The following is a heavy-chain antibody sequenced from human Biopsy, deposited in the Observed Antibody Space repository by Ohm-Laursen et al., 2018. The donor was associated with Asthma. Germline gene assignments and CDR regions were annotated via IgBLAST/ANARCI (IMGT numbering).Heavy chain of an antibody. CDR3: ARAVDYSHYYGIDV. V-gene: IGHV1-18*01. CDR2: VSVYNGNT. Sequence: ASVKVSCKTSGYTFNSAGITWVRQAPGQGLAWMGWVSVYNGNTKVAQKLQDRVTMITDTSTSTAYMELRSLRSDDTAVYFCARAVDYSHYYGIDVWGQGTTVTVS. J-gene: IGHJ6*02. CDR1: GYTFNSAG. D-gene: IGHD3-10*01.